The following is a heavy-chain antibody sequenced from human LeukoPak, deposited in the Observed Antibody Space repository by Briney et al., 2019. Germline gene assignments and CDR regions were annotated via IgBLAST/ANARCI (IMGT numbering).Heavy chain of an antibody. Sequence: PGGSLRLSCAASGFTFSDYYMSWIRQAPGKGLEWVSYISSGGRTIYYADAVKDRFTISRDNAKNSLYLQMNSLRAEDTAVYYCARRLIGYRYCSGGSCEFDYWGQGTLVTVSS. CDR2: ISSGGRTI. D-gene: IGHD2-15*01. V-gene: IGHV3-11*04. CDR1: GFTFSDYY. CDR3: ARRLIGYRYCSGGSCEFDY. J-gene: IGHJ4*02.